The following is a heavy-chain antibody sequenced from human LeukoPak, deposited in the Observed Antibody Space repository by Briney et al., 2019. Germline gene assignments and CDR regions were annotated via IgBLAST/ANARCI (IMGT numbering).Heavy chain of an antibody. CDR2: IKQDGSET. CDR1: GFTFRSYW. Sequence: GGSLRLSCVASGFTFRSYWMSCVRQAPGKGLEWVATIKQDGSETYYVDSARGRFTISRDNAQNSLFLQMNSLRVEDTGVYYCARDPLDYWGQGTLVTV. J-gene: IGHJ4*02. CDR3: ARDPLDY. V-gene: IGHV3-7*01.